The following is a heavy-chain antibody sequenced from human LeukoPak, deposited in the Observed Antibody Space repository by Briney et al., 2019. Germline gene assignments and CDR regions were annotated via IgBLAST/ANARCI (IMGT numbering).Heavy chain of an antibody. J-gene: IGHJ3*02. CDR2: ISASGDRI. Sequence: PGGSLRISCAASGFSFSNYYLTWIRQAPGKGLEWLSFISASGDRIYQSDSAKGRFTVSRDNAKNTLNLQMLRLRAEDTAVYYCARAVQDSGPYFSPGAFDIWGRGTLVTVSS. CDR1: GFSFSNYY. D-gene: IGHD3-22*01. V-gene: IGHV3-11*04. CDR3: ARAVQDSGPYFSPGAFDI.